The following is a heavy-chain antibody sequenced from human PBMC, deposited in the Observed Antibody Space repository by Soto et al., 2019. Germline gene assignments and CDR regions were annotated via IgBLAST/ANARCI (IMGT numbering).Heavy chain of an antibody. V-gene: IGHV3-66*01. D-gene: IGHD3-10*01. CDR3: AKSMVRGVIKTYYYMDV. CDR2: IYSGGST. J-gene: IGHJ6*03. CDR1: GFTVSSNY. Sequence: PGGSLRLSCAASGFTVSSNYMSWVRQAPGKGLEWVSVIYSGGSTYYADSVKGRFTISRDNSKNTLYLQMNSLRAEDTAVYYCAKSMVRGVIKTYYYMDVWGQGTTVTVSS.